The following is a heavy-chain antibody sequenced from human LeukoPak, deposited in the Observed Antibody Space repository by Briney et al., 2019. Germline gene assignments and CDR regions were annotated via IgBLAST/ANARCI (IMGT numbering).Heavy chain of an antibody. D-gene: IGHD3-9*01. CDR3: AREHILTSNYFDY. Sequence: SESLTLTCATYDATFSGYYWSWIRQPPGKGLEWIGEIHTSGSPSYNPSLESRSIISVDASKNQFSLKLNTVTAADTAVYYCAREHILTSNYFDYWGQGTLVTVSS. CDR2: IHTSGSP. V-gene: IGHV4-34*01. CDR1: DATFSGYY. J-gene: IGHJ4*02.